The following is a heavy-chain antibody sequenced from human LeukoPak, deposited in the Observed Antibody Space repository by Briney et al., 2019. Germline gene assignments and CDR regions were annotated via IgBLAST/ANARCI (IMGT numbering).Heavy chain of an antibody. CDR2: VSVSGTTM. Sequence: GGSLRLSCAPSGFSFSSYAMHWVRQAPGKGLEWVSYVSVSGTTMYYADSVKGRFTLSRDNAKNSLYLQMNSLRAEDTAVYYCARVGRLQYGDYVAFDYWGQGTLVTVSS. D-gene: IGHD4-17*01. CDR1: GFSFSSYA. V-gene: IGHV3-48*04. CDR3: ARVGRLQYGDYVAFDY. J-gene: IGHJ4*02.